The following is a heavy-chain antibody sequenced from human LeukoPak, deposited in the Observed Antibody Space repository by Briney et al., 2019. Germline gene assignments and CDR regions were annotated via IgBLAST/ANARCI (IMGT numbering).Heavy chain of an antibody. CDR1: GYTFTSYY. CDR2: VNPSGGST. D-gene: IGHD4-23*01. J-gene: IGHJ3*02. CDR3: ARAQAHTTVVTAPPPGDAFDI. V-gene: IGHV1-46*01. Sequence: GASVKVSCKASGYTFTSYYMHWVRQAPGQGLEWMGIVNPSGGSTSYAQKFQGRVTMTRDTSTSTVYMELSSLRSEDTAVYYCARAQAHTTVVTAPPPGDAFDIWGQGTMVTVSS.